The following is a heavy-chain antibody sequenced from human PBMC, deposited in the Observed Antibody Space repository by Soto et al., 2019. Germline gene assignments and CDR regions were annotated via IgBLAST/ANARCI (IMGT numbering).Heavy chain of an antibody. CDR2: ISAYNGNT. V-gene: IGHV1-18*01. J-gene: IGHJ4*02. CDR3: AGAPPRGVGSSRGWYGDY. Sequence: QVQLVQSGAEVKKPGASVKVSCKASGYTFTSYGISWVRQAPGQGLEWMGWISAYNGNTNYAQKLQGRVTMTTDTSTSTAYMELSSRRSDDTAVYYCAGAPPRGVGSSRGWYGDYWGQGTLVTVSS. CDR1: GYTFTSYG. D-gene: IGHD6-19*01.